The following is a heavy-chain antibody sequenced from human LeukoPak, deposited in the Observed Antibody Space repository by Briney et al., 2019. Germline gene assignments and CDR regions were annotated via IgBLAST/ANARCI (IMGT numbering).Heavy chain of an antibody. CDR3: ASMATRYYFDY. D-gene: IGHD5-12*01. Sequence: GRSLRLSCAASGFTFSSYAMHWVRQAPGKGLEWVAVISYDGSNKYYADSVKGRFTTSRDNSKNTLYLQMNSLRAEDTAVYYCASMATRYYFDYWGQGTLVTVSS. V-gene: IGHV3-30*04. CDR1: GFTFSSYA. CDR2: ISYDGSNK. J-gene: IGHJ4*02.